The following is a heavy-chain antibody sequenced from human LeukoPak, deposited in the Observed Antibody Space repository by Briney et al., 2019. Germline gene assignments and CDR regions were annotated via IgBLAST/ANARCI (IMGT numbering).Heavy chain of an antibody. Sequence: GGSLRLSCAASGFTFSSYGMHWVRQAPGKGLEWAAFIRYDGSNKYYADSVKGRFTISRDNSKNTLYLQMNSLRAEDTAVYYCYPWVWSGYYGPFDYWGQGTLVTVSS. CDR3: YPWVWSGYYGPFDY. D-gene: IGHD3-3*01. CDR2: IRYDGSNK. CDR1: GFTFSSYG. J-gene: IGHJ4*02. V-gene: IGHV3-30*02.